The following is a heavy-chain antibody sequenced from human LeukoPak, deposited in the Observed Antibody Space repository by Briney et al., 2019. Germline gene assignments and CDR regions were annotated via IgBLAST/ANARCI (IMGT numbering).Heavy chain of an antibody. D-gene: IGHD2-15*01. V-gene: IGHV4-34*01. J-gene: IGHJ4*02. CDR2: INHSGST. CDR1: GGSFSGYY. CDR3: ARYCSGGSCYSGVRY. Sequence: SETLSLTCAVYGGSFSGYYWSWIRQPPGKGLEWIGEINHSGSTNYNPSLKSRVTISVDTSKNQFSLKLSSVTAADTAVYYCARYCSGGSCYSGVRYWGQETLVTVSS.